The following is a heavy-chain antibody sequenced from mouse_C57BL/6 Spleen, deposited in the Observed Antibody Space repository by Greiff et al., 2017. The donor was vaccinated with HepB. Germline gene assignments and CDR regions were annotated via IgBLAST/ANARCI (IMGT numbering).Heavy chain of an antibody. CDR3: TRSITTVVADYAMDY. V-gene: IGHV1-5*01. Sequence: EVQLVESGTVLARPGASVKMSCKTSGYTFTSYWMHWVKQRPGQGLEWIGAIYPGNSDTSYNQKFKGKAKLTAVTSASTAYMELSSLTNEDSAVYYCTRSITTVVADYAMDYWGQGTSVTVSS. D-gene: IGHD1-1*01. J-gene: IGHJ4*01. CDR2: IYPGNSDT. CDR1: GYTFTSYW.